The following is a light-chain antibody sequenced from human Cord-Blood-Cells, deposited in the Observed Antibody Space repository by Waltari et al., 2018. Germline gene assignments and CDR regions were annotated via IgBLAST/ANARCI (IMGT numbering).Light chain of an antibody. Sequence: ELGLTRSPGTLSLSRVERATVLCRPSQIVSSRYLAWYQQKPRQAPRLLIYGASSSGTGIPDRFSGIGSETDFTLTISRLEPEDFAVYYCQQYGSSPLTFGPGTKVDIK. CDR2: GAS. J-gene: IGKJ3*01. CDR1: QIVSSRY. CDR3: QQYGSSPLT. V-gene: IGKV3-20*01.